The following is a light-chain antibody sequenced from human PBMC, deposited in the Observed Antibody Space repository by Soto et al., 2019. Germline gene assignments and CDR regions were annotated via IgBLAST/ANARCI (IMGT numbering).Light chain of an antibody. Sequence: EIMMTQSPATLSVSPGERATLSCRASRSVNADLAWYQQKPGQAPRLLIYDGSTRATGIPARFSGSGSGTEFTLTISSLQSEDFAVYSCQQYNDWPPVTFGQGTRLEIK. CDR3: QQYNDWPPVT. V-gene: IGKV3-15*01. CDR1: RSVNAD. J-gene: IGKJ5*01. CDR2: DGS.